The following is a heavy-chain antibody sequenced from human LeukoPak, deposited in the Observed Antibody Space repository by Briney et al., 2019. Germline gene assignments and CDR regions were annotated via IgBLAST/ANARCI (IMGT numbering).Heavy chain of an antibody. CDR2: ISGSGGST. V-gene: IGHV3-23*01. CDR3: AKANDGSGSYWTYYYDSSGYYYFDY. Sequence: GGSLRLSCAASGFTFSSYGMSWVRQAPGKGLEWVSAISGSGGSTYYADSVKGRFTISRDNSKNTLYLQMNSLRTEDTAVYYCAKANDGSGSYWTYYYDSSGYYYFDYWGQGTLVTVSS. CDR1: GFTFSSYG. D-gene: IGHD3-22*01. J-gene: IGHJ4*02.